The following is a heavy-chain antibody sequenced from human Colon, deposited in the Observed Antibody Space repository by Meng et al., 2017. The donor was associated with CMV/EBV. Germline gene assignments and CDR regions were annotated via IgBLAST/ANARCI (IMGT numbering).Heavy chain of an antibody. V-gene: IGHV1-2*02. CDR1: GHPFTIHY. CDR2: MNPNSGDT. Sequence: ASVKVSCKTSGHPFTIHYIHWVRQAPGRGLEWMGWMNPNSGDTNYAQKFQDRVEMTRDTTVNTAYLDLTSLRSADTAVYYCATLSIYDSTISDFWGQGTLVTVSS. CDR3: ATLSIYDSTISDF. J-gene: IGHJ4*02. D-gene: IGHD5/OR15-5a*01.